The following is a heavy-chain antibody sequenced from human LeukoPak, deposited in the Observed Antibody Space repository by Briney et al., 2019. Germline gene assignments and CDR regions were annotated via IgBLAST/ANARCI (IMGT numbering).Heavy chain of an antibody. CDR3: ARDNSVGDSAWWFDP. CDR2: INPSGDNT. CDR1: AYTFTGYY. V-gene: IGHV1-46*01. D-gene: IGHD5-12*01. J-gene: IGHJ5*02. Sequence: ASVKVSCKASAYTFTGYYMHWVRQAPGQGLEWMGIINPSGDNTWYAQKFQGRVTMTRDMATSTDYMEVSSLRSEDTAVYYCARDNSVGDSAWWFDPWGQGTLVTVSS.